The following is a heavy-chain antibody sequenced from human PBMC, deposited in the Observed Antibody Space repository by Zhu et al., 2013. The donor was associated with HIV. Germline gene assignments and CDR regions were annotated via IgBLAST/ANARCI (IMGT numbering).Heavy chain of an antibody. V-gene: IGHV1-8*03. Sequence: QVQLVQSGAEVKKPGSSVKVSCRASGGSFSSYDINWVRQAPGQGLEWMGWMNSNSGNTGYAQNFQGRVTFTRNTSISTAYMELSSLRSEDTAMYFCARGVSGTISRQWLDPWGQGTLVTVSS. D-gene: IGHD1-26*01. CDR3: ARGVSGTISRQWLDP. CDR2: MNSNSGNT. J-gene: IGHJ5*02. CDR1: GGSFSSYD.